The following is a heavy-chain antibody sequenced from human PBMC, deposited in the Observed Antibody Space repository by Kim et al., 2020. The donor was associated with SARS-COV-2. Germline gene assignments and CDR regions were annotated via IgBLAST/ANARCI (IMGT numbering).Heavy chain of an antibody. V-gene: IGHV3-23*01. D-gene: IGHD3-22*01. Sequence: GGSLRLSCAASGFTFSTNAMSWVRQTPAKGLEWVSEISGGGDTANYADSVKGRFTISRDNSKNTLYQQMNSLRAEDSALYYCAKRMMIGGTNFFFDYWGQGTLVTVSS. CDR2: ISGGGDTA. CDR1: GFTFSTNA. CDR3: AKRMMIGGTNFFFDY. J-gene: IGHJ4*02.